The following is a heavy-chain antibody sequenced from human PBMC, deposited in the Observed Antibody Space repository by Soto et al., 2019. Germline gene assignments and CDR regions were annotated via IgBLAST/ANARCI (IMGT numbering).Heavy chain of an antibody. D-gene: IGHD6-6*01. V-gene: IGHV3-21*01. CDR1: GFTFSSYS. J-gene: IGHJ4*02. Sequence: GGSLRLSCAASGFTFSSYSMNWVRQAPGKGLEWVSYISSSSSYIYYADSVKGRFTISRDNAKNSLYLQMNSLRAEDTAVYYCARECSSSSYSFDYWGQGTLVTVSS. CDR3: ARECSSSSYSFDY. CDR2: ISSSSSYI.